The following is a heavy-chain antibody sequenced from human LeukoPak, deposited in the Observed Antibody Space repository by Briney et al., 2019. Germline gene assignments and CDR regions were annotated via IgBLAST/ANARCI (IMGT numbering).Heavy chain of an antibody. Sequence: GGPLRLSGAASGLIFSTYSMNWVRQAPGKGLEWVSYISSSSSTIYYADSVKGRFTISRDNAENSLYLQMNSLGAEDTAVYYCARDDHYNYYYMDVWGKGTTVTVSS. V-gene: IGHV3-48*01. CDR3: ARDDHYNYYYMDV. CDR2: ISSSSSTI. J-gene: IGHJ6*03. CDR1: GLIFSTYS.